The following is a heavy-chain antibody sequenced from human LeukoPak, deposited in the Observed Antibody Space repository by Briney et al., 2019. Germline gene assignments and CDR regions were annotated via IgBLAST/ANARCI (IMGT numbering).Heavy chain of an antibody. D-gene: IGHD3-22*01. V-gene: IGHV4-38-2*02. CDR2: FYYSGST. Sequence: SETLSLTCTVSGSSISSGYYWGWIRQPPGKGLEWIGSFYYSGSTYYNPSLKSRVTISVDTSKNQFSLKLSSVTAADTAVYYCARHDSSGYYNPLDYWGQGTLVTVSS. J-gene: IGHJ4*02. CDR1: GSSISSGYY. CDR3: ARHDSSGYYNPLDY.